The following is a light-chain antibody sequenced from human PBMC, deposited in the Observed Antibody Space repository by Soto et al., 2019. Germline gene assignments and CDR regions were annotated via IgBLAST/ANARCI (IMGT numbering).Light chain of an antibody. V-gene: IGLV2-14*01. CDR3: SSYTSSSPS. J-gene: IGLJ1*01. CDR2: DVS. CDR1: SSDVGGYNY. Sequence: QSVLTQPASVSGSPGQSITISCTGTSSDVGGYNYVSWYQQHPGKAPKLMIYDVSNRPSGVSNRFSGSKSGNTASLTISGPQAEDEADYYCSSYTSSSPSFGTGTKVTVL.